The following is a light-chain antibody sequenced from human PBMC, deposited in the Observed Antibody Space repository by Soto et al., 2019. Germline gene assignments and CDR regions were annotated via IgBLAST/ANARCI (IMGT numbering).Light chain of an antibody. J-gene: IGLJ2*01. CDR2: EVN. V-gene: IGLV2-14*01. CDR3: SSHTSSNTVV. CDR1: SSDVGGYNY. Sequence: QSALTQPASVSGSPGQSITISCTGTSSDVGGYNYVFWYQHHPGKAPKLMIYEVNNRPSGVSDRFSGSKSGNTASLTISGLQAEDEADYYCSSHTSSNTVVFGGGTKLTV.